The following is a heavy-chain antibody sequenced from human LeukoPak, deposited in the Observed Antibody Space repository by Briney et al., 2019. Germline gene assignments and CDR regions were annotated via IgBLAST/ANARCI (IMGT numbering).Heavy chain of an antibody. CDR1: GFTFSSYS. CDR2: ISSSSSTI. V-gene: IGHV3-48*01. CDR3: ARESRIAVAARAFDI. J-gene: IGHJ3*02. Sequence: GGSLRLSCAAYGFTFSSYSMNWVRQAPGKGLEWVSYISSSSSTIYYADSVKGRFTISRDNAKNSLYLQMNSLRAEDTAVYYCARESRIAVAARAFDIWGQGTMVTVSS. D-gene: IGHD6-19*01.